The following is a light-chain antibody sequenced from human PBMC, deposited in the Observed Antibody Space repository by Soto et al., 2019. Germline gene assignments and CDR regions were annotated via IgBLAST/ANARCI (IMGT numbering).Light chain of an antibody. CDR1: SGHSSYA. CDR3: QTWGTGFAV. J-gene: IGLJ7*01. CDR2: LNSDGSH. V-gene: IGLV4-69*01. Sequence: QAVLTQSPSASASLGASVKLTCTLSSGHSSYAIAWHQQQPEKGPRYLMKLNSDGSHSKGDGIPDRFSGSSSGAERYLTISSLQSEDEAAYYCQTWGTGFAVFGGGTQLAVL.